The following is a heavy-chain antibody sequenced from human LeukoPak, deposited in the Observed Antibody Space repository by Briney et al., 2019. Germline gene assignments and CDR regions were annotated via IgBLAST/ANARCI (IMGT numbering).Heavy chain of an antibody. CDR2: INPSGGST. V-gene: IGHV1-46*01. Sequence: GASVKVSCKASGYTFTSYYMHWVRQAPGQGLEWMGIINPSGGSTSYAQKFQGRVTMTRDMSTSTVYMELSRLRSDDTAVYYCARVYHRRIQLWLGYWGQGTLVTVSS. J-gene: IGHJ4*02. CDR3: ARVYHRRIQLWLGY. CDR1: GYTFTSYY. D-gene: IGHD5-18*01.